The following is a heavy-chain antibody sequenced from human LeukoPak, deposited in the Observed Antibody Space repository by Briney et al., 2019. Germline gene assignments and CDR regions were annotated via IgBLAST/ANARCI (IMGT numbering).Heavy chain of an antibody. CDR3: ARDSNTRN. Sequence: GGSLRLSCAASGFIVSSNYMSWVRQAPGKGLEWVSVIYSDGRTYYADSVKGGFTISRDDSKNTVYLQMNGLRAEDTAVYYCARDSNTRNWGQGTLVTVSS. CDR1: GFIVSSNY. J-gene: IGHJ4*02. CDR2: IYSDGRT. D-gene: IGHD1-26*01. V-gene: IGHV3-66*01.